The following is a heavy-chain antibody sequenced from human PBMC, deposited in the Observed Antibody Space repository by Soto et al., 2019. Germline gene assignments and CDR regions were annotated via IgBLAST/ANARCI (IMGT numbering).Heavy chain of an antibody. CDR3: ARDAPPTDY. V-gene: IGHV1-18*01. CDR1: GYTFTSYH. Sequence: QVQLVQSGAEVKKPGASVKVSCKTSGYTFTSYHISWVRQAPGQGLEWMGWISAYNIKPNYAQKFQGRVTMTTDTLTSTAYMELRSLRSDDTAVYYCARDAPPTDYWGQGTLVTVSS. J-gene: IGHJ4*02. CDR2: ISAYNIKP.